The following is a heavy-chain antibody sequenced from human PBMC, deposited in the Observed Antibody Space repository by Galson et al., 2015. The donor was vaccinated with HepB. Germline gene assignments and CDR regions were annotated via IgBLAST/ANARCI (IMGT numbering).Heavy chain of an antibody. J-gene: IGHJ4*02. Sequence: QSGAEVKKPEASVKVSCKASGYTFSRYALNWVRQAPGQGLEWMGWINTNTGNPTYAQGFTGRFIFSLDTSVSTAYLQINSLKAEDTAVYYCARVLRVYGGNSGGSGYWGQGTLVTVSS. CDR3: ARVLRVYGGNSGGSGY. D-gene: IGHD4-23*01. CDR1: GYTFSRYA. V-gene: IGHV7-4-1*02. CDR2: INTNTGNP.